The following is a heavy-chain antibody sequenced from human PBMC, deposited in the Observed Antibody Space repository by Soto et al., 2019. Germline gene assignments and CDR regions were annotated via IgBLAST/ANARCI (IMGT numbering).Heavy chain of an antibody. CDR1: GYTFTMYY. Sequence: QVQLVQSGAEVKKPGASVKVSCKASGYTFTMYYIHWVRQAPGEGLEWMGIVNPSGGSTTYAQRFQGRVTMSRDTSTSTVYMELSSLRSEDTAVYYCARGLIVRATDFDHWGQGSLVTVSS. J-gene: IGHJ4*02. CDR3: ARGLIVRATDFDH. CDR2: VNPSGGST. D-gene: IGHD1-26*01. V-gene: IGHV1-46*01.